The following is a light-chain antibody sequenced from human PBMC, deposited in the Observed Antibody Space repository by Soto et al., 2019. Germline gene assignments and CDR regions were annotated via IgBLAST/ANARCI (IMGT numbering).Light chain of an antibody. V-gene: IGKV3D-11*01. CDR2: DTS. CDR3: QRRSNWPPIS. J-gene: IGKJ5*01. Sequence: IVMTQSPPTLSLSPGARATISCRASQGIGSTLAWYQQKPGQTPRLLIYDTSIRATGVPARLSGRGPGTDFTLTISSLEPEDFAVYYCQRRSNWPPISLGQGTRLEIK. CDR1: QGIGST.